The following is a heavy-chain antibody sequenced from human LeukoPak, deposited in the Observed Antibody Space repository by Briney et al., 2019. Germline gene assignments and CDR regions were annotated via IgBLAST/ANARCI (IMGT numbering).Heavy chain of an antibody. CDR2: IIPILGIA. CDR1: GGTFSSYA. CDR3: ARDRYCSGGSCYSYYYYGMDV. V-gene: IGHV1-69*04. J-gene: IGHJ6*02. Sequence: SVKVSCKASGGTFSSYAISWVPQAPGQGLEWMGRIIPILGIANYAQKFQGRVTITADKSTSTAYMELSSLRSEDTAVYYCARDRYCSGGSCYSYYYYGMDVWGQGTTVTVSS. D-gene: IGHD2-15*01.